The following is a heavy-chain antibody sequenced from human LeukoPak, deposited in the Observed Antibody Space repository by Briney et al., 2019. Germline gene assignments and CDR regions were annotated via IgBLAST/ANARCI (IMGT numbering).Heavy chain of an antibody. V-gene: IGHV4-4*07. CDR2: IYTSGST. J-gene: IGHJ6*03. D-gene: IGHD3-22*01. CDR1: GGSISSYY. CDR3: ARVGRVRNDSSGYYYYYYYMDV. Sequence: PSETLSLTCTVSGGSISSYYWSWIRQPAGKGLEWIGRIYTSGSTNYNPSLKSRVTMSVDTSKNQFSLKLSSVTAADTAVYYCARVGRVRNDSSGYYYYYYYMDVWGKGTTVTVSS.